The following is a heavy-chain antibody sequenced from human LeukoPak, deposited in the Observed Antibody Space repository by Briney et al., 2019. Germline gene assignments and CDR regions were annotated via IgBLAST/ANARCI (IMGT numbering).Heavy chain of an antibody. CDR1: GGSISSYY. V-gene: IGHV4-4*07. Sequence: PSETLSLTCTVSGGSISSYYWSWIRQPAGKGLERIRRIYTSGSTNYNPSLKSRVTISVDTSKNQFSLKLSSVTAADTAVYYCARVKGRSSSSHYYYYMDVWGKGTTVTVSS. J-gene: IGHJ6*03. D-gene: IGHD6-6*01. CDR3: ARVKGRSSSSHYYYYMDV. CDR2: IYTSGST.